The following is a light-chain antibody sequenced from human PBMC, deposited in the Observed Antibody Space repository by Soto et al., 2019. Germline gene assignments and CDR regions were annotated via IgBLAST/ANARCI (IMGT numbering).Light chain of an antibody. V-gene: IGKV3-11*01. CDR1: QSVSKY. Sequence: EIVLTQSPATLSLSPGERVTLSCRISQSVSKYLAWYQQTPGQAPRLLIYDASNRATGVPARVSGSGSGTDFSLAISGLEPEEFGVYYCQQRSNWPLTFGGGTKVQIK. CDR2: DAS. CDR3: QQRSNWPLT. J-gene: IGKJ4*01.